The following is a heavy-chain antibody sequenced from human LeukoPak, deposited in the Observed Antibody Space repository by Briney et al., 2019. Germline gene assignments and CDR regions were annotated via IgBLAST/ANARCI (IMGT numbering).Heavy chain of an antibody. CDR1: GFTFSNYL. CDR2: ITSDGSST. V-gene: IGHV3-74*01. J-gene: IGHJ4*02. CDR3: VSLGYCSTSSCQP. D-gene: IGHD2-2*01. Sequence: GGSLRLSCAASGFTFSNYLMHWVRQAPGKGLVWVSRITSDGSSTHYADSVKGRFTISRDNAKNTLYLQMNSLTAEDTAVYYRVSLGYCSTSSCQPWGQGTLVTVSS.